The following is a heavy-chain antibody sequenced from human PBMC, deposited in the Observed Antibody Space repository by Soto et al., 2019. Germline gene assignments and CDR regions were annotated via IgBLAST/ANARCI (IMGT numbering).Heavy chain of an antibody. CDR3: AMEYCSSTGCDRDY. D-gene: IGHD2-2*02. J-gene: IGHJ4*02. V-gene: IGHV1-69*02. Sequence: QVQLVQSGAEVKKPGSSVKVSCKASGGTFSSYTISWVRQAPGQGLEWMGRIMPILGIANYAQKFQGRVTMTADKSTSTAYMELRSLRSEDTAVYYCAMEYCSSTGCDRDYWGQGTLVTVSS. CDR1: GGTFSSYT. CDR2: IMPILGIA.